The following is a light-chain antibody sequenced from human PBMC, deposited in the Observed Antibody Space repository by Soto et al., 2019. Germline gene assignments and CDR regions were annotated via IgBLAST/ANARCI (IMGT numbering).Light chain of an antibody. V-gene: IGLV2-14*01. CDR3: SSYTSSSSYV. Sequence: QSALTQPASVSGSPGHSIAISCTGTSSDVGAYNSVSWYQQYPGKAPKLMIHDVSNRPSGVSNRFSGSKSGSTASLTISGLQAEDEADYYCSSYTSSSSYVFGSGTKVTVL. CDR1: SSDVGAYNS. CDR2: DVS. J-gene: IGLJ1*01.